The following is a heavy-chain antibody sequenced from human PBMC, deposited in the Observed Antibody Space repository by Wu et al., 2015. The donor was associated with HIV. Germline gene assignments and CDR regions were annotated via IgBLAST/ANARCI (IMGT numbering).Heavy chain of an antibody. CDR3: ARDDSKAGPLDL. CDR1: GYNFAAYG. V-gene: IGHV1-18*01. J-gene: IGHJ5*02. CDR2: ISISAGHS. Sequence: QVQLVQSGAEMKKPGASVKVSCKAFGYNFAAYGVTWVRQAPGQGLEWIGWISISAGHSNFAQDFRARVTLTRDTSTDTAYMQLWNLGSDDTAVYYCARDDSKAGPLDLWGQGTLITISS. D-gene: IGHD6-19*01.